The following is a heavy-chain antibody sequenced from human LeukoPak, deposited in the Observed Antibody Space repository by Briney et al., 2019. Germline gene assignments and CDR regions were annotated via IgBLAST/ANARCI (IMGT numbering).Heavy chain of an antibody. CDR3: SKDLTTRSIGYFDY. CDR1: GFTFSIYA. D-gene: IGHD1-1*01. Sequence: GGSLRLSCAASGFTFSIYAMNWVRQAPGEGPEWVSSTSGSGGEVLYADSVKGRFTISRENSQNRFYLRMNRMRVEDTAIYYCSKDLTTRSIGYFDYWGQGTLVTVSS. CDR2: TSGSGGEV. J-gene: IGHJ4*02. V-gene: IGHV3-23*01.